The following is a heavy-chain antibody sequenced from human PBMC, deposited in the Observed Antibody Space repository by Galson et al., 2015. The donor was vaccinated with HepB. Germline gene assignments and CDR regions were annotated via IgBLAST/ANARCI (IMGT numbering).Heavy chain of an antibody. CDR1: GITVSSNY. CDR3: ARPASGVGYFQH. CDR2: IYSGGST. D-gene: IGHD3-10*01. Sequence: SLRLSCAASGITVSSNYMSWVRQAPGKGLEWVSVIYSGGSTYYADSVKGRFTISRDNSKNTLYLQMNSLRAEDTAVYYCARPASGVGYFQHWGQGTLVTVSS. J-gene: IGHJ1*01. V-gene: IGHV3-66*04.